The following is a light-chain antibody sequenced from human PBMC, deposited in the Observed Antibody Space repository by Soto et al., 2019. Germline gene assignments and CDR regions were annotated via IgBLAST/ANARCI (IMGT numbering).Light chain of an antibody. CDR2: DAS. Sequence: DIQMTQSPSTLSASAGDTVTITCRASQSISTWLAWYQQKPGKAPNLLIFDASSLQRGVPSRFSGSGSGTEFTLTISSLQPDDFATYYCQQYDSYSWTFGQGTKV. CDR3: QQYDSYSWT. CDR1: QSISTW. J-gene: IGKJ1*01. V-gene: IGKV1-5*01.